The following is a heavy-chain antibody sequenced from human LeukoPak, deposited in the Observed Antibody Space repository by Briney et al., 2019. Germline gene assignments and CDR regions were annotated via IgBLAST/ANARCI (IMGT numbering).Heavy chain of an antibody. Sequence: SETLSLTCAVYGGSFSGYYWSWIRQPPVKGLEWIGEINHSGSTNYNPSLKSRVTISVDTTKNQFSLKLSSVTAADTAVYYCASRGTSSWPRFDYWGQGTLVTVSS. D-gene: IGHD6-13*01. CDR3: ASRGTSSWPRFDY. J-gene: IGHJ4*02. V-gene: IGHV4-34*01. CDR2: INHSGST. CDR1: GGSFSGYY.